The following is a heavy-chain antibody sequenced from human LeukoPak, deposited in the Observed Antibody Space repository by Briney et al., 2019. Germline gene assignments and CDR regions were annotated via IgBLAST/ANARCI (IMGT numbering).Heavy chain of an antibody. CDR2: IIPIFGTA. J-gene: IGHJ4*02. V-gene: IGHV1-69*05. CDR3: ARPATLYSGYDV. Sequence: RASVTVSCKASGGTFSSYAISWVRQAPGQGLEWMGGIIPIFGTANYAQKFQGRVTMTRDTSISTAYMELSRLRSDDTAVYYCARPATLYSGYDVWGQGTLVTVSS. D-gene: IGHD5-12*01. CDR1: GGTFSSYA.